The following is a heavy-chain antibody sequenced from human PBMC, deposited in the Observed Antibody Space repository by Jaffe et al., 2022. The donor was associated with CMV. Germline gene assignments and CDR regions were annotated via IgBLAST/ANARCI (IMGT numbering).Heavy chain of an antibody. J-gene: IGHJ4*02. CDR1: GFTLSDYS. Sequence: EVQLMESGGGLVQPGGSLRLSCAASGFTLSDYSMNWVRQAPGKGLEWVSYISTSGSTIHYTDSVKGRFTTSRDNAKNSLFLQMNTLRDEDTAVYYCARDRQSDYWGQGTLVTVSS. V-gene: IGHV3-48*02. CDR3: ARDRQSDY. CDR2: ISTSGSTI.